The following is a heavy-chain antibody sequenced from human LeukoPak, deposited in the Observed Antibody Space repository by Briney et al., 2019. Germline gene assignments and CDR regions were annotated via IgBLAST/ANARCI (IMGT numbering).Heavy chain of an antibody. D-gene: IGHD2-15*01. CDR1: GFSFSAYW. Sequence: GGSQRLSCAASGFSFSAYWMTWVRQAPGTGLEWVANINPAGSETYYVDPVKGRFSISRDNAKNLVYLQMSSLRAEDTAVYHCARFGYVAAVDVWGQGTPVTVSS. CDR2: INPAGSET. CDR3: ARFGYVAAVDV. V-gene: IGHV3-7*01. J-gene: IGHJ4*02.